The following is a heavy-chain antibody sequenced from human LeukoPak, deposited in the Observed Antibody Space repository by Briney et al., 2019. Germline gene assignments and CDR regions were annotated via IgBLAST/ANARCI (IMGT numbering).Heavy chain of an antibody. D-gene: IGHD1-1*01. CDR2: IYYSGST. Sequence: SETLSLTCTVSGGSISSYYWSWIRQPPGKGLEWIGYIYYSGSTNYNPSLKSRVTISVDTSKNQFSLKLSSVTAADTAVYYCARGPSDNEGYWGQGTLVTVSS. V-gene: IGHV4-59*01. J-gene: IGHJ4*02. CDR1: GGSISSYY. CDR3: ARGPSDNEGY.